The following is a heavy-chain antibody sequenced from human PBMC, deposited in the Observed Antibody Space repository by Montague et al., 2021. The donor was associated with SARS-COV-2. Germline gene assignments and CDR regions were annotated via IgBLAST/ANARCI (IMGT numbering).Heavy chain of an antibody. J-gene: IGHJ2*01. D-gene: IGHD3-22*01. Sequence: SETLSLTCAVYGGSFSGYYWSWIRQPPGKGLEWIGEINHSGSTNYNPSLKSRVSISVDTSKNQFSLKLSSVTAADTAVYYCARGAPTITMIVVVFTGAGWYYDLWGRGTLATVSS. CDR2: INHSGST. V-gene: IGHV4-34*01. CDR1: GGSFSGYY. CDR3: ARGAPTITMIVVVFTGAGWYYDL.